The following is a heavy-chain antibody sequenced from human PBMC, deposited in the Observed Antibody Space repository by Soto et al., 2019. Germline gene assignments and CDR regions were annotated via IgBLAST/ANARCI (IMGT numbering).Heavy chain of an antibody. V-gene: IGHV3-30*18. CDR1: GITFRNYG. CDR2: ISDDGNNK. CDR3: AKDRYGDYVGGHFDY. J-gene: IGHJ4*02. D-gene: IGHD4-17*01. Sequence: QVQLVESGGGVVQPGRSLRLSCAASGITFRNYGMHWVRQAPGKGLEWVAVISDDGNNKYYADSVKGRCTISRDNFKNTLYLQMNSLRAEDTAVYYCAKDRYGDYVGGHFDYWGQGTLVTASS.